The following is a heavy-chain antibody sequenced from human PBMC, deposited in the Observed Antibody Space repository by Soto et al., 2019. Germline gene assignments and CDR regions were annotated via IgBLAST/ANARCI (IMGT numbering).Heavy chain of an antibody. D-gene: IGHD6-25*01. V-gene: IGHV4-39*01. CDR1: RGSISSGTNY. CDR3: ARHEAGWYVDS. Sequence: SETLSLTCTVSRGSISSGTNYWAWIRQPPGKGLEWIANIYYSGSTFYNPSLKSRVTISLDTSKNQFSLKLRSVTAADTAVYYCARHEAGWYVDSWGQGTLVTVSS. CDR2: IYYSGST. J-gene: IGHJ4*02.